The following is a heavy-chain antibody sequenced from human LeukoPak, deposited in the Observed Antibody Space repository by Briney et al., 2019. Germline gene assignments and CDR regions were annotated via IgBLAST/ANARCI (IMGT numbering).Heavy chain of an antibody. V-gene: IGHV3-33*01. CDR3: ARDAGYCSGGSCLTFDY. D-gene: IGHD2-15*01. CDR1: GFAFNTYA. Sequence: GGSLRLSCAASGFAFNTYAMHWVRQAPGQGLEWVALIWHDGSHKFYSNSVRGQFTISRDNAKNSLYLQMNSLRAEDTAVYYCARDAGYCSGGSCLTFDYWGQGTLVTVSS. CDR2: IWHDGSHK. J-gene: IGHJ4*02.